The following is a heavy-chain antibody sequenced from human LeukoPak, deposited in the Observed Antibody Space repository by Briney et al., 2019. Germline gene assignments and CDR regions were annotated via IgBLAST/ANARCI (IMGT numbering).Heavy chain of an antibody. CDR2: MNPNSGNT. V-gene: IGHV1-8*01. Sequence: VSVKVSCKASGYTFTSYDINWVRQATGQGLEWMGWMNPNSGNTGYAQKFQGRVTMTRNTSISTAYMELSSLRSEDTAVYYCARGATYCSSTSCYIWFDPWGQGTLVTVSS. D-gene: IGHD2-2*02. J-gene: IGHJ5*02. CDR1: GYTFTSYD. CDR3: ARGATYCSSTSCYIWFDP.